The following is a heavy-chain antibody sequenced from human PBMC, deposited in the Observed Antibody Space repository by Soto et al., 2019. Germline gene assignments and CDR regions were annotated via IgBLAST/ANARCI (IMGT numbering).Heavy chain of an antibody. V-gene: IGHV3-30-3*01. D-gene: IGHD6-13*01. J-gene: IGHJ6*02. CDR3: ARTYSSSRINYGMDV. CDR2: ISYDGNNK. CDR1: GFTFSSYA. Sequence: QVQLVESGGGVVQPGRSLRLSCAASGFTFSSYAMHWVRQAPGKGLEWVAVISYDGNNKYYADCVKGRFTISRDNSKNTLYLQMNSLRAEDTAVFYCARTYSSSRINYGMDVWGQGTTVTVSS.